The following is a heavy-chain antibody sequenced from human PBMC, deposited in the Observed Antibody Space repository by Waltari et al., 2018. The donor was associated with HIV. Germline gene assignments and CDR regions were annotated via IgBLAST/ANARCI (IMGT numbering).Heavy chain of an antibody. V-gene: IGHV3-74*01. CDR3: ARGKDCGGGTCDGYHYYGMDV. CDR1: GFTFTTSW. D-gene: IGHD2-15*01. J-gene: IGHJ6*02. Sequence: EVQLVESGGGLVQPGGSLRLSCAASGFTFTTSWVHWVRQAPGKGLVWVSCINPDGTDTRYADSVKGRFTISRDNAKNTVYLQVNSLRGEDTSVYYCARGKDCGGGTCDGYHYYGMDVWGQGTTVTVSS. CDR2: INPDGTDT.